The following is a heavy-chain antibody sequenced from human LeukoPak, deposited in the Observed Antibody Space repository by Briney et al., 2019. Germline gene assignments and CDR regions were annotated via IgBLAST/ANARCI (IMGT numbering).Heavy chain of an antibody. J-gene: IGHJ4*02. CDR2: ITNSGNSA. CDR1: GFTFSSYA. D-gene: IGHD2-21*02. CDR3: AKTPPPYCGGDCYPDY. V-gene: IGHV3-23*05. Sequence: GGSLRLSCAASGFTFSSYAMSWVRQAPGKGLEWVSAITNSGNSAFYADSVKGRFTISRDNSKNTLYLQMNSLRAEDTAVYYCAKTPPPYCGGDCYPDYWGQGTLVTVSS.